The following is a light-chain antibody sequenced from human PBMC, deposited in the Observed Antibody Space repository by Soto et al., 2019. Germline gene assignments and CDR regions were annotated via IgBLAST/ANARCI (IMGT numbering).Light chain of an antibody. V-gene: IGKV3-15*01. CDR1: QSVSSN. J-gene: IGKJ1*01. Sequence: EIVMTQSPATLSVSPGERATLSCRASQSVSSNLAWYQQKPGQAPRLLIYGASTRATGIPARFSGSGSGTELTLTISSLQSEDFAVYDCQQYNNWPAFGQGTKVEIK. CDR2: GAS. CDR3: QQYNNWPA.